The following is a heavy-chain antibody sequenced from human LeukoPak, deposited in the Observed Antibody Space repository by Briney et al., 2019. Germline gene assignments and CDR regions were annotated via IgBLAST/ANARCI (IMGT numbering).Heavy chain of an antibody. Sequence: GGSLRLSCVGSGFTSIAYALTWARQAPGKGLERVSGISGGGVTTYYADSVKGRFTISRDNSKNTLYLQMNSLRADDTAIYYCARNQQLGGHSYYYYGMDVWGQGTTVTVSS. J-gene: IGHJ6*02. CDR2: ISGGGVTT. D-gene: IGHD3-16*01. CDR3: ARNQQLGGHSYYYYGMDV. V-gene: IGHV3-23*01. CDR1: GFTSIAYA.